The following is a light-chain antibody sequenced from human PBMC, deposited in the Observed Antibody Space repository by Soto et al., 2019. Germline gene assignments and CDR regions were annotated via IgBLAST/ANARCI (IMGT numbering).Light chain of an antibody. V-gene: IGLV2-23*01. CDR2: ESF. Sequence: QSALTQPASVSGSPGQSITISCTGTSSDVGSGNVVSWYQHYPGRAPQLIIYESFKRPSGVSSRFSGSKSGNTASLTISGLQADDEAEYYCCSHAGRNTYVFGTGTKVTVL. CDR3: CSHAGRNTYV. CDR1: SSDVGSGNV. J-gene: IGLJ1*01.